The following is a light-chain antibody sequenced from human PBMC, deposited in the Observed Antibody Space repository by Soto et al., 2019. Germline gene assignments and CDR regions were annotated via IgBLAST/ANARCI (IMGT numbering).Light chain of an antibody. CDR1: SSDVGGYNY. Sequence: QSALTQPPSASGSPGQSVTISCTGTSSDVGGYNYVSWYQQQSGKAPKLMIYEVSKRPSGVPDRFSGSKSGNTASLTVSGLQAEDEADYYCSSYAGSNTVVFGGGTKPPS. V-gene: IGLV2-8*01. CDR2: EVS. CDR3: SSYAGSNTVV. J-gene: IGLJ2*01.